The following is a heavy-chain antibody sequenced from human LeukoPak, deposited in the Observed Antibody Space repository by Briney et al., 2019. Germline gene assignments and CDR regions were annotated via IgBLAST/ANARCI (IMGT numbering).Heavy chain of an antibody. CDR1: GFTFSSYA. D-gene: IGHD6-19*01. Sequence: GGSLRLSCAASGFTFSSYAMSWVRQAPGKGLEWVSAISGSGGSTYYADSVKGRFTIARDNSKNTLYLQMNTLRADDTSVYYCARGIRYSSAWYYFDYWGQGTLVTVSS. J-gene: IGHJ4*02. V-gene: IGHV3-23*01. CDR2: ISGSGGST. CDR3: ARGIRYSSAWYYFDY.